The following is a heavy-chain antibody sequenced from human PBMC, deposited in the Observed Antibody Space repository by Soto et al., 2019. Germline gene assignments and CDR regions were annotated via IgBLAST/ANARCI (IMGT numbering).Heavy chain of an antibody. CDR3: TRDLNNYCGT. Sequence: EVHLVESGGALVQPGGSLRLSCAASGFTFSDYWMTWVRQTPGKGLEGVANMNPDGSEQSYLDSVKGRFTISRDNAKNSLYLQMNNLRGEVRVVYYCTRDLNNYCGTWGQGTQVIVSS. V-gene: IGHV3-7*04. J-gene: IGHJ5*02. D-gene: IGHD2-21*01. CDR1: GFTFSDYW. CDR2: MNPDGSEQ.